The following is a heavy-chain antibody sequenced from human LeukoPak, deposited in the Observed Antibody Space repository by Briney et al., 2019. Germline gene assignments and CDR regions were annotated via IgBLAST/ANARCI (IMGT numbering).Heavy chain of an antibody. J-gene: IGHJ4*02. V-gene: IGHV3-7*01. CDR2: IKQDGSEK. Sequence: GGSLRLSCAASGFTFSSYWMSWVRQAPGKGLEWVANIKQDGSEKYYVDSVKGRFTISRDNAKNSLYLQMNSLRAEDTAVYYCARDHGSGSYPPSFDYWGQGTLVTVSS. CDR1: GFTFSSYW. D-gene: IGHD3-10*01. CDR3: ARDHGSGSYPPSFDY.